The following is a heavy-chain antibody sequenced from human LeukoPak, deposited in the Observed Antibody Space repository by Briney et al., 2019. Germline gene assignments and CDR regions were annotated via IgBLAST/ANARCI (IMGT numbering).Heavy chain of an antibody. V-gene: IGHV1-18*01. CDR3: ATERVGKDSRSFAY. J-gene: IGHJ4*02. Sequence: ASVKVSCKASGYTFTSYGISWVRQAPGQGLEWMGWISAYNGNTNYAQKLQGRVTMTTDTSTSTAYMALRSLRSDETAVYYCATERVGKDSRSFAYWGQGTLVTVSS. CDR2: ISAYNGNT. D-gene: IGHD1-26*01. CDR1: GYTFTSYG.